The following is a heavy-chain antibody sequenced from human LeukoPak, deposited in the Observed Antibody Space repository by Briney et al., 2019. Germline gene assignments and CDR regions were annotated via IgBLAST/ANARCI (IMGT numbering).Heavy chain of an antibody. CDR3: TRSAYCTGGTCYSKAFDY. V-gene: IGHV3-30*02. CDR2: IRFDGSHK. Sequence: GGSLRLSCAASGFNFRNYAMHWVRQAPGKEPEWVALIRFDGSHKYYADSVKGRFTISRDNSRDTLSLQMSSLRAEDTAVYYCTRSAYCTGGTCYSKAFDYWGQGTLVTVSS. D-gene: IGHD2-15*01. J-gene: IGHJ4*02. CDR1: GFNFRNYA.